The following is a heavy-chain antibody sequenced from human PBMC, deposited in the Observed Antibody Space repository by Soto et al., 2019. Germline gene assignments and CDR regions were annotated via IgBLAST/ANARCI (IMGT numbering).Heavy chain of an antibody. V-gene: IGHV3-30*18. CDR1: GFTFSSYG. J-gene: IGHJ3*02. CDR2: ISYDGSNK. CDR3: AKDSNDAFDI. Sequence: VQLVESGGGVVQPGRSLRLSCAASGFTFSSYGMHWVRQAPGKGLEWVAVISYDGSNKYYADSVKGRFTISRDNSKNTLYLQMNSLRAEDTAVYYCAKDSNDAFDIWGQGTMVTVSS. D-gene: IGHD3-3*02.